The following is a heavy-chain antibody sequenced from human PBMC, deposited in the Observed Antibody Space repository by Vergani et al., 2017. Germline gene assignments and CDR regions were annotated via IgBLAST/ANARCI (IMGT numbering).Heavy chain of an antibody. CDR1: GFTFSSHG. D-gene: IGHD1-1*01. J-gene: IGHJ5*01. Sequence: QVPLVESEGGVVQPGRSLTLSCVASGFTFSSHGMHWVRQAPGKGLEWVAVIWYDGSNKYYGDSVKGRFTIARDNSKNTLYLQMNSLRVEDTAVYYCARWGNEKRLDSWGQGTLVTVSS. V-gene: IGHV3-33*01. CDR2: IWYDGSNK. CDR3: ARWGNEKRLDS.